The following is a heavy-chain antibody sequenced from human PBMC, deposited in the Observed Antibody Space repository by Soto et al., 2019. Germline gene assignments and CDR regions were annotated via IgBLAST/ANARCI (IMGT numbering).Heavy chain of an antibody. CDR2: IYHSGST. Sequence: SVTLSLTCAVSGDSSSSGYYWAWIRQPPGKGLEWIGSIYHSGSTYYNPSPRSRVTISVDTSKNQFSLKLSSVTAADTAVFYCARHYSSGSRNWFDPWGQGTLVNVSS. CDR1: GDSSSSGYY. CDR3: ARHYSSGSRNWFDP. D-gene: IGHD6-19*01. J-gene: IGHJ5*02. V-gene: IGHV4-38-2*01.